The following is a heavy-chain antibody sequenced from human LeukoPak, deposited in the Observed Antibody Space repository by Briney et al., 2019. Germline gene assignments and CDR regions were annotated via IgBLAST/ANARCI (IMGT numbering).Heavy chain of an antibody. CDR3: ARHFSPLPIVVVPAAIDY. Sequence: SETLSLTCTVSGGSISSSSYYWGWIRQPPGKGLEWIGSIYYSGSTYYNPSLKSRVTISVDTSKNQFSLKLSSVTAADTAVYHCARHFSPLPIVVVPAAIDYWGQGTLVTVSS. V-gene: IGHV4-39*01. J-gene: IGHJ4*02. D-gene: IGHD2-2*01. CDR1: GGSISSSSYY. CDR2: IYYSGST.